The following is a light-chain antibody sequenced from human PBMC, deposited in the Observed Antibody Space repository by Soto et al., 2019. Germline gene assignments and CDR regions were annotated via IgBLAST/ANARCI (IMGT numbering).Light chain of an antibody. CDR3: QQSYRTRWT. CDR1: QSISSY. Sequence: DIQMTQSPSSLSASVGDRVTITCRASQSISSYLNWYQQKPGKAPKLLIYAASSLQSGVPSRFSGSGSGTDFTLTISSLQPEDFATYYCQQSYRTRWTYVQGTKVEIK. CDR2: AAS. J-gene: IGKJ1*01. V-gene: IGKV1-39*01.